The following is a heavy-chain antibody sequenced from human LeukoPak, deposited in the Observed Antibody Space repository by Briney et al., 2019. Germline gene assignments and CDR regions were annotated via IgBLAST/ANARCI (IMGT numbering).Heavy chain of an antibody. CDR3: AGASTESTVDLDY. CDR2: IYTGDSDT. J-gene: IGHJ4*02. V-gene: IGHV5-51*01. CDR1: GYSFTSYW. Sequence: GESLKISCKASGYSFTSYWISWVRQMPGKGREWMGIIYTGDSDTRYTPSFQGQVTISADKSTSTAHLQWSRMKASDTAIYYGAGASTESTVDLDYWGQGTLVTVSS. D-gene: IGHD4-17*01.